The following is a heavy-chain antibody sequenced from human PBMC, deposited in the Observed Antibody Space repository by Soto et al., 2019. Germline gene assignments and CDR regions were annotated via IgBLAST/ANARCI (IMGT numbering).Heavy chain of an antibody. CDR2: IRPKTGGT. J-gene: IGHJ4*02. CDR3: APYCDSDHSGFGY. D-gene: IGHD3-22*01. Sequence: QVHLVQSGAEVKNPGASVKVSCKASGYMFTGYYMHWVRQAPGQGLEWMGWIRPKTGGTHYAQKFQGRVTMTRDTSISTAYMELSSLRSDDTAVYYCAPYCDSDHSGFGYWGQGTLVTVSS. V-gene: IGHV1-2*02. CDR1: GYMFTGYY.